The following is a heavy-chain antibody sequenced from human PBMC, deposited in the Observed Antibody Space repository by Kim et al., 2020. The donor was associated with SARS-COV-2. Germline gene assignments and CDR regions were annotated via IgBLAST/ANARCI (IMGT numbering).Heavy chain of an antibody. V-gene: IGHV5-51*01. CDR2: IYPADSDT. CDR3: ARLYTDHRGYFDF. D-gene: IGHD1-20*01. J-gene: IGHJ4*02. CDR1: GYSFTNYW. Sequence: GASLKISCKGSGYSFTNYWIGWVRQMPGKGLECMGIIYPADSDTRYSPSFQGQVTISADKSTGTAYLQWNSLKASDTSIYYCARLYTDHRGYFDFWGQGTHVTVSS.